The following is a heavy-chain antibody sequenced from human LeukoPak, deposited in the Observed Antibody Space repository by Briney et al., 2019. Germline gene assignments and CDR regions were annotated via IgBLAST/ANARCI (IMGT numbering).Heavy chain of an antibody. CDR2: MNPNSGNT. J-gene: IGHJ5*02. Sequence: GASVKVSSKASGYTFTTYDINWVRQATGQGLEWMGWMNPNSGNTGYAQKFQGRVTMTRNTSISTAYMELSSLRSEDTAVYYCARGPNKSDGGNSGSAWFDPWGQGTLVTVSS. V-gene: IGHV1-8*01. CDR1: GYTFTTYD. CDR3: ARGPNKSDGGNSGSAWFDP. D-gene: IGHD4-23*01.